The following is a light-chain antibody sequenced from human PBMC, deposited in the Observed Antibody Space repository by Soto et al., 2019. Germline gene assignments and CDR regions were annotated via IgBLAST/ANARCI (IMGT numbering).Light chain of an antibody. Sequence: SYELSQVPSVSVSPGQKATITCSGHRLDEKFFSWYQQRPGQPPLVVIYQDSKRPSGIPERFSGANSGHTATLTISVTPPLDEADYCCLDWDRNTAIFGAGTKLTVL. V-gene: IGLV3-1*01. CDR1: RLDEKF. J-gene: IGLJ1*01. CDR3: LDWDRNTAI. CDR2: QDS.